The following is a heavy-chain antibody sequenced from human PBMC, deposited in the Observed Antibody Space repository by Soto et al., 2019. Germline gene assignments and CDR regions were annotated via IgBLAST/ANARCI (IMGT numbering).Heavy chain of an antibody. V-gene: IGHV3-66*01. Sequence: EVQLVESGGGLVQPGGSLRLSCAASGFTVSSNYINWLRQAPGKGLEWVSIIYSGGSTYYADSVKGRFTISRDNSKNTLDLQMNSLRAEDTAVYFCARRDGYNQGDPLDIWGQGTMVIVSS. CDR2: IYSGGST. CDR3: ARRDGYNQGDPLDI. CDR1: GFTVSSNY. J-gene: IGHJ3*02. D-gene: IGHD5-18*01.